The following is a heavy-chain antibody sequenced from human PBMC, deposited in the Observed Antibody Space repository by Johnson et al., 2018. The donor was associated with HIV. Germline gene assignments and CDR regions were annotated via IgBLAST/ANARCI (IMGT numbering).Heavy chain of an antibody. CDR2: ISGSDGAI. CDR3: ARGYGGNYDAFDI. V-gene: IGHV3-11*04. J-gene: IGHJ3*02. D-gene: IGHD4-23*01. Sequence: QVQLVESGGGWVKPGGSLSLSCAASGFTFSDSYMNWIRQAPGKGLEWVSYISGSDGAIWYADSVKGRFTISRDDSKNTLYLQMNSLRAEDTAVYYCARGYGGNYDAFDIWGQGTMVTVSS. CDR1: GFTFSDSY.